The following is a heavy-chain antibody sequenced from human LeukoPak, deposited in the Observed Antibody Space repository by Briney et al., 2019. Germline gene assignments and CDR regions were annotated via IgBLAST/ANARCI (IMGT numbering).Heavy chain of an antibody. CDR3: ARGYCGSTSCPTLNYYYYMDV. Sequence: GASVKVSCKASGYTFTSYGISWVRQAPGQGLEWMGGIIPIFGITNYAQKFQGRVTIATDESTSTVHMELSSLRSEDTAVYYCARGYCGSTSCPTLNYYYYMDVWGKGTTVTVSS. J-gene: IGHJ6*03. CDR2: IIPIFGIT. CDR1: GYTFTSYG. D-gene: IGHD2-2*01. V-gene: IGHV1-69*05.